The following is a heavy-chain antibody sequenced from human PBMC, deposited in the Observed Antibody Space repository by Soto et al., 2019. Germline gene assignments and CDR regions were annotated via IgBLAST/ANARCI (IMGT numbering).Heavy chain of an antibody. CDR2: ISGDGLGS. Sequence: GGSLRLSCAASGFTFSHHPMSWVRQAPGKGLEWVSSISGDGLGSFYADSVRGRFTISRDNFENTLFLRMNSLKDEDTAVYYCARGAFSSWFDSWAQGTLVTVSS. CDR3: ARGAFSSWFDS. D-gene: IGHD6-13*01. V-gene: IGHV3-23*01. CDR1: GFTFSHHP. J-gene: IGHJ5*01.